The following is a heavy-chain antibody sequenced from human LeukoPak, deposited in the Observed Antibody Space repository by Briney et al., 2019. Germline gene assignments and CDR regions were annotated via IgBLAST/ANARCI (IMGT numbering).Heavy chain of an antibody. Sequence: KTSETLSLTCTVSGGSISRGGYYWSWIRQHPGKGLEWIGYIYYSGSAYYNPSLKSRVTISVDTSKNQFSLKLSSVTAADTAVYYCARDRGYCSSTSCYDYFDYWGQGTLVTVTS. CDR1: GGSISRGGYY. V-gene: IGHV4-31*03. CDR2: IYYSGSA. J-gene: IGHJ4*02. D-gene: IGHD2-2*01. CDR3: ARDRGYCSSTSCYDYFDY.